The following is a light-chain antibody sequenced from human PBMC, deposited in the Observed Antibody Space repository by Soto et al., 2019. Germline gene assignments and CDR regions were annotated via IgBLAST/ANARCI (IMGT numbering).Light chain of an antibody. Sequence: EIVLTQSPGTLSLSPGERATLSCRASQSVSSDYLAWYQQKPGQAPRLLVYGAANRATANPDRFSGSGSGTDFTLTSSRLEPEDFAVYSCQQYGSSPYTFGQGTKVEI. CDR2: GAA. V-gene: IGKV3-20*01. J-gene: IGKJ2*01. CDR1: QSVSSDY. CDR3: QQYGSSPYT.